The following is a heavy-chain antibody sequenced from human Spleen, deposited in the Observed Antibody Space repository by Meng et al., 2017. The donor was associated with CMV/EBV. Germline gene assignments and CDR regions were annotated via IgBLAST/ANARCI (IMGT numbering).Heavy chain of an antibody. CDR2: IYSGGST. CDR1: GFTVSINY. D-gene: IGHD3-3*01. Sequence: GGSLRLSCAASGFTVSINYMSWVRQAPGKGLEWVSVIYSGGSTYYADSVKGRFTISRDNSKNTLYLQMNSLKPEDTAVYYCARLITIFGVVHKNWFDPWGQGTLVTVSS. CDR3: ARLITIFGVVHKNWFDP. V-gene: IGHV3-66*02. J-gene: IGHJ5*02.